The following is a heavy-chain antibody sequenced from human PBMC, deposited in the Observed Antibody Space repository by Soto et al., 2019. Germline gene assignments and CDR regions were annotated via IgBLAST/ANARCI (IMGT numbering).Heavy chain of an antibody. CDR2: IYKRGST. V-gene: IGHV4-31*03. CDR1: GDSISTSFFY. J-gene: IGHJ4*02. Sequence: VELRESGPGLVRPSQTLSLACNVSGDSISTSFFYWGWVRQIPGKGLEWIGYIYKRGSTYYNPSLQSRVRMSVDSSKNQFSLSLSPVTAADTAVYYCARDSGDVSGVGFDYWGPGTLVTVSS. CDR3: ARDSGDVSGVGFDY. D-gene: IGHD3-3*01.